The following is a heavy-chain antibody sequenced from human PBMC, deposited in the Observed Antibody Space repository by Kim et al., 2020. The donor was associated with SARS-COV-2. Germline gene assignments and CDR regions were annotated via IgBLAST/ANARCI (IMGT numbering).Heavy chain of an antibody. Sequence: GESLKISCEASGYSFTNSWIGWVRQMPGKGLEWMGIIYPGDSEIRYSPSLRGHVTISADRSTTTAYLQWNSLKASDTAMYYCARLWRASKYNTSGGMDVWGQGPAVSVSS. CDR3: ARLWRASKYNTSGGMDV. J-gene: IGHJ6*01. D-gene: IGHD4-4*01. CDR2: IYPGDSEI. CDR1: GYSFTNSW. V-gene: IGHV5-51*01.